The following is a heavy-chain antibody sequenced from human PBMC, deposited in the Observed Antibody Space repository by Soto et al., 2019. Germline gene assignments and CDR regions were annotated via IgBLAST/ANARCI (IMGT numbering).Heavy chain of an antibody. V-gene: IGHV1-46*01. Sequence: ASVKVSCKASGYTFTSYYMHWVRQAPGQGLEWMGIINPSGGSTSYAQKFQGRVTMTRDTSTSTVYMGLSSLRSEDTAVYYCARDSPYCGGDCYSRDWYFDLWGRGTLVTVSS. J-gene: IGHJ2*01. D-gene: IGHD2-21*02. CDR1: GYTFTSYY. CDR3: ARDSPYCGGDCYSRDWYFDL. CDR2: INPSGGST.